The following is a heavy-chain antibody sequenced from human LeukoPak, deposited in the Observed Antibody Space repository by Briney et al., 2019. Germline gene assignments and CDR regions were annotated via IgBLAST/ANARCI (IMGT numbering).Heavy chain of an antibody. CDR1: GGTFSSYA. D-gene: IGHD3-16*02. CDR3: ARRTGELSSDAFDI. J-gene: IGHJ3*02. V-gene: IGHV1-69*01. CDR2: IIPIFGTA. Sequence: SVKVSCKASGGTFSSYAISWVRQAPGQGLEWMGEIIPIFGTANYAQKFQGRVTITADESTSTAYMELSSLRSEDTAVYYCARRTGELSSDAFDIWGQGTMVTVSS.